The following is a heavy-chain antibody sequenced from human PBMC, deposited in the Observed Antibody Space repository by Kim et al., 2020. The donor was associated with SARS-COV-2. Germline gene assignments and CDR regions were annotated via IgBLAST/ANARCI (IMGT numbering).Heavy chain of an antibody. Sequence: GGSLRLSCAASGFTFSSYAMHWVRQAPGKGLEWVAVISYDGSNKYYADSVKGRFTISRDNSKNTLYLQMNSLRAEDTAVYYCARDKVPHSSGWSGSPRWFDPWGQGTLVTVSS. CDR2: ISYDGSNK. J-gene: IGHJ5*02. CDR3: ARDKVPHSSGWSGSPRWFDP. CDR1: GFTFSSYA. D-gene: IGHD6-19*01. V-gene: IGHV3-30-3*01.